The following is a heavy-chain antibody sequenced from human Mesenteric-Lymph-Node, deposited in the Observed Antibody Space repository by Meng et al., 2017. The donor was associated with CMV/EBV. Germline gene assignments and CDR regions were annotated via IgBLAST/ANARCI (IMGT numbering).Heavy chain of an antibody. D-gene: IGHD3-3*01. CDR3: ARDLGLGFWSGFDP. V-gene: IGHV4-59*01. J-gene: IGHJ5*02. Sequence: ESLKISCTVSGGSISSYYWSWIRQPPGKGLEWIGYIYYSGSTNYNPSLKSRVTISVDTSKNQFSLKLSSVTAADTAVYYCARDLGLGFWSGFDPWGQGTLVTVSS. CDR1: GGSISSYY. CDR2: IYYSGST.